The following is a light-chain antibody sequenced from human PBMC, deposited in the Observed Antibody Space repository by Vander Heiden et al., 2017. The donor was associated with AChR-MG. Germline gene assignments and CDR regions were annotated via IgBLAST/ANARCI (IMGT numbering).Light chain of an antibody. V-gene: IGLV3-1*01. Sequence: SYELTQPPSVSVSPGQTATIPCSGDKWGDKYACWYQQKPGQSPVLVIYKDRKRPSGIPERFSGSNSGNTATLTISGTQAMDEADYYCQAWDSSTGVLFGGGTKLTVL. J-gene: IGLJ2*01. CDR1: KWGDKY. CDR2: KDR. CDR3: QAWDSSTGVL.